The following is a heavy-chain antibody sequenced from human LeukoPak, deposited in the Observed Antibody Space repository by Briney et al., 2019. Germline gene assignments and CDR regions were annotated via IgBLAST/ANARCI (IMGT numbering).Heavy chain of an antibody. V-gene: IGHV3-53*01. CDR1: GFTVSSNY. Sequence: GGSLRLSCAASGFTVSSNYMSWVRQAPGKGLEWVSVIYSGGSTYYADSVKGRFTISRDDSKNTLYLQMNSLRAEDTAVYYCARGDYGDYAGDYWGQGTLVTVSS. CDR2: IYSGGST. D-gene: IGHD4-17*01. CDR3: ARGDYGDYAGDY. J-gene: IGHJ4*02.